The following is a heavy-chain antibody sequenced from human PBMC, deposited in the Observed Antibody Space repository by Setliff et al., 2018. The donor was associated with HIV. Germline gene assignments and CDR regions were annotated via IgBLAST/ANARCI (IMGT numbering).Heavy chain of an antibody. Sequence: PGESLKISCKGSRYSFTSYWIAWVRQMPGKGLEWMGIIYPGDSDTRYSPSFQGQDTISADKSISTAYLQWSSLKASDTAMYYCARQRSIAARPNSAFDIWGQGTMVTVSS. D-gene: IGHD6-6*01. V-gene: IGHV5-51*01. J-gene: IGHJ3*02. CDR2: IYPGDSDT. CDR3: ARQRSIAARPNSAFDI. CDR1: RYSFTSYW.